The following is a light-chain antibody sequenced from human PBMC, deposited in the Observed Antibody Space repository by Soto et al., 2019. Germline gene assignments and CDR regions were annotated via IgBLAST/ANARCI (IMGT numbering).Light chain of an antibody. CDR1: QSISSW. Sequence: DIQMTKSPSTLSASVGDRVTITCRASQSISSWLAWYQQKPGKDPKILIYKASSLESGVPSRFSGSGSGTEFTLTISSLQPDDFATYYCQQDNSYPWTFGQGTKVEIK. J-gene: IGKJ1*01. CDR3: QQDNSYPWT. V-gene: IGKV1-5*03. CDR2: KAS.